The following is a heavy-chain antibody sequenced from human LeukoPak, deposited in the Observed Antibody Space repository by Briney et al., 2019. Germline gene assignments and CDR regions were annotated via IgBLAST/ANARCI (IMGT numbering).Heavy chain of an antibody. D-gene: IGHD3-3*01. CDR3: ASSPGLDYDFWSGYDY. J-gene: IGHJ4*02. Sequence: GGSLRLSCAASGFTFSSYWMSWVRQAPGKGLEWVANIKQDGSEKYYVDSVKGRFTISRDNAKNSLYLQMNSPRAEDTAVYYCASSPGLDYDFWSGYDYWGQGTLVTVSS. CDR2: IKQDGSEK. CDR1: GFTFSSYW. V-gene: IGHV3-7*01.